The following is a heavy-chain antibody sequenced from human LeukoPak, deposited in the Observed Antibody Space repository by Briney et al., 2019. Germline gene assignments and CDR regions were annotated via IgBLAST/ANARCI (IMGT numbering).Heavy chain of an antibody. Sequence: ASVKVSCKASGYTFTSCAISWVRQAPGQGLEWMGWISAYNGNTNYAQKLQGRVTMTTDTSTSTAYMELRSLRSDDTAVYYCAMTYCGGDCMPYGFDIWGRGTMVTVSS. CDR3: AMTYCGGDCMPYGFDI. D-gene: IGHD2-21*02. CDR1: GYTFTSCA. J-gene: IGHJ3*02. CDR2: ISAYNGNT. V-gene: IGHV1-18*01.